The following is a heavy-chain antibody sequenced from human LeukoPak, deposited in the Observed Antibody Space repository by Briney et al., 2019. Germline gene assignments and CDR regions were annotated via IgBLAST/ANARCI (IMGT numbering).Heavy chain of an antibody. D-gene: IGHD5-18*01. CDR2: IYTSGST. CDR1: GGSISSGSYY. J-gene: IGHJ4*02. CDR3: ARASGYSYGAFDY. V-gene: IGHV4-61*02. Sequence: PSETLSLTCTVSGGSISSGSYYWSWIRQPAGKGLEWIGRIYTSGSTNYNPSLKSRVTISVDTSKNQFSLKLSSVTAADTAVYYCARASGYSYGAFDYWGQGTLVTVSS.